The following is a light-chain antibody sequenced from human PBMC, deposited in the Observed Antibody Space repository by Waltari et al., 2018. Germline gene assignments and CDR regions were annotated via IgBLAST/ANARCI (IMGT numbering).Light chain of an antibody. CDR3: QQHGSSLT. J-gene: IGKJ2*01. CDR1: QSVSSSF. CDR2: GAS. V-gene: IGKV3-20*01. Sequence: EIVLTQSPGTLSLSPGERATLSCRASQSVSSSFLVWYQQKPGQAPRLPIYGASTRATGIPDRFSGSGSGTDFILTISRLEPEDFAVYYCQQHGSSLTFGQGTKVEIK.